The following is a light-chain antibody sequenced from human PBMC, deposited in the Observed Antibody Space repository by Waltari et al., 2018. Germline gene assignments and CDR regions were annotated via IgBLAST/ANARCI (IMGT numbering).Light chain of an antibody. CDR1: QSVSNN. CDR3: QQYSNWPPWT. CDR2: DAS. Sequence: EVVMTQSPVTLSVSPGERATLSCRASQSVSNNLAWYQHKPGQAPRLVMYDASTRASGPPARFSGTGSGREFTLTINSLQSEDVAIYYCQQYSNWPPWTFGQGTKVEIK. J-gene: IGKJ1*01. V-gene: IGKV3-15*01.